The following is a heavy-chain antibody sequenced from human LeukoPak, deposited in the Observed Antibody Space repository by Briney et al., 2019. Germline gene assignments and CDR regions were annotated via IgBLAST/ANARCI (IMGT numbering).Heavy chain of an antibody. J-gene: IGHJ6*03. D-gene: IGHD6-6*01. CDR3: AREGVYIAARPQNYYMDV. CDR2: INPNSGGT. Sequence: ASVKVSCKASGYTFTGYYMHWVRQAPGQGLEWMGWINPNSGGTNYAQKFQGRVTMTRDTSISTAYMELSRLRSDDTAVYYCAREGVYIAARPQNYYMDVWAKGTTVTVSS. V-gene: IGHV1-2*02. CDR1: GYTFTGYY.